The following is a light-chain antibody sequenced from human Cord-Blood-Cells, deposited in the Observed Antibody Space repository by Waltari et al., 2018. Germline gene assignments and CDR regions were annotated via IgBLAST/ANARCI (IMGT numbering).Light chain of an antibody. Sequence: DIQMTQSPSSLSASVGDRVTITCRASQSISSYLNWYQQKPWKAPKLLIYAASSLQSGVPSRFSGSGSGTDFTLTISSLQPEEFATYYCQQSYSTPFTFGPGTKVDIK. CDR2: AAS. J-gene: IGKJ3*01. CDR1: QSISSY. V-gene: IGKV1-39*01. CDR3: QQSYSTPFT.